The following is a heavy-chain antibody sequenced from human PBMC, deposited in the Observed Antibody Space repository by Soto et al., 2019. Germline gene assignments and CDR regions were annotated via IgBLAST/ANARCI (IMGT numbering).Heavy chain of an antibody. Sequence: QVQLQESGPGLVKPSETLSLTCTVSGDSLTRNYWSWIRQPPGKGLEWLAHIHNGRSTNYNPSLMSRVSISLDTSKSQFSLNLNSVTAADTAVYYCARTLSGGFDYWGQGTLVTVSS. CDR1: GDSLTRNY. J-gene: IGHJ4*02. CDR3: ARTLSGGFDY. CDR2: IHNGRST. V-gene: IGHV4-59*01.